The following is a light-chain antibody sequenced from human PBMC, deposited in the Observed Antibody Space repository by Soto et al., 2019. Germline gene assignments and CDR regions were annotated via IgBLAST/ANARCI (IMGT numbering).Light chain of an antibody. V-gene: IGLV2-23*02. CDR1: SSDVGSYNL. CDR2: EVT. J-gene: IGLJ3*02. CDR3: CSYAGDWGAHWV. Sequence: QSALTQPASVSGSPGQSITISCTGTSSDVGSYNLVSWYQHHPGKAPELIVYEVTKRPSGVSNRFAGSKSGNTASLTISGLQAEDEADYFCCSYAGDWGAHWVFGGGTKVTVL.